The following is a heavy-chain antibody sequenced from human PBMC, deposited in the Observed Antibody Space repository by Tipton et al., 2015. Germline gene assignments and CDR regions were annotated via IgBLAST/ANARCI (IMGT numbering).Heavy chain of an antibody. CDR1: GDSISSSNW. V-gene: IGHV4-4*02. Sequence: LSCSVSGDSISSSNWWSWVRQPPGKGLEWIGEIHHGGSTNYNPSLKSRVTMSVDTSKNQFSLHLSSVTAADTAVYYCAREVWYYDSSGYDYWGQGTLVTVSS. J-gene: IGHJ4*02. CDR2: IHHGGST. CDR3: AREVWYYDSSGYDY. D-gene: IGHD3-22*01.